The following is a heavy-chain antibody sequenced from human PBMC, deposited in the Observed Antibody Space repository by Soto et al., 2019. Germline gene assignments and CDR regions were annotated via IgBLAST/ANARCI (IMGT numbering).Heavy chain of an antibody. Sequence: QMQLVQSGPEVKKPGTSVKVYCKASGFTFTSSAVQWVRQARGQRLEWIGWIVVGSGNTNYAQKFQERVTTTRDMSTSTAYMELSSLRSEDTAVYYCAAGIQLWEWYYYGMDVWGQGTTVTVSS. CDR1: GFTFTSSA. J-gene: IGHJ6*02. D-gene: IGHD5-18*01. CDR2: IVVGSGNT. CDR3: AAGIQLWEWYYYGMDV. V-gene: IGHV1-58*01.